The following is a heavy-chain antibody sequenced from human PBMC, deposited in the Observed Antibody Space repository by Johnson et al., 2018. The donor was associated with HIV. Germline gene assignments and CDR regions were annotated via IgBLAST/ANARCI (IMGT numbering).Heavy chain of an antibody. D-gene: IGHD1-26*01. V-gene: IGHV3-7*05. CDR2: IKQDGSEK. Sequence: EVQLVESGGGLVQPGGSLRLSCAASEFTFNTYWMSWVRQAPGKGLEWVANIKQDGSEKYYVDSVKGRFTISRDNAKNSLYLQMNSLRAEDTAVYYCARESRTTVEWGAFDIWGQGTMVTVSS. CDR3: ARESRTTVEWGAFDI. CDR1: EFTFNTYW. J-gene: IGHJ3*02.